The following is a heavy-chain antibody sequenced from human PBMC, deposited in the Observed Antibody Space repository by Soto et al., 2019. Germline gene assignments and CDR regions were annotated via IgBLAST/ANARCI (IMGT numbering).Heavy chain of an antibody. CDR1: GYSFTSYW. V-gene: IGHV5-51*01. J-gene: IGHJ5*02. CDR3: ARQGYDILTGYYGFDP. CDR2: IYPGDSDT. D-gene: IGHD3-9*01. Sequence: GESLKISCKGSGYSFTSYWIGWVRQMPGKGLEWMGIIYPGDSDTRYSPSFQGQVTISADKSISTAYLQWSSLKASDTATYYCARQGYDILTGYYGFDPWGQGTLVTVS.